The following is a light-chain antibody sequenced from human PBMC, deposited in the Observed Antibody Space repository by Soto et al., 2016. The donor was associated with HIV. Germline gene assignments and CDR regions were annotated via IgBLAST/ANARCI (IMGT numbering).Light chain of an antibody. J-gene: IGKJ1*01. CDR2: KAS. V-gene: IGKV1-5*03. Sequence: DIQMTQSPSTLSASVGDRVTITCRASQSISSWLAWYQQKPGKAPKLLIYKASGLESGVPSRFSGSGSGTEFTLTISSLQPEDFATYYCQQYNSYPWTFGQGTKVEIK. CDR3: QQYNSYPWT. CDR1: QSISSW.